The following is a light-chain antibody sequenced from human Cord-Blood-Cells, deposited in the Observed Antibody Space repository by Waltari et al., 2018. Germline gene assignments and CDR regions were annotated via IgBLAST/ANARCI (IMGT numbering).Light chain of an antibody. V-gene: IGKV1-39*01. J-gene: IGKJ4*01. CDR1: QSISSY. CDR3: HQSYSISLT. Sequence: DIQMTLSPSSVFVSVDVRFTITCRASQSISSYLNWYQQKPGKAPKLLIYAAASLESGVPSRFSGSGSGTDLTLHISSLQPEDFATYYCHQSYSISLTFGGGTKVEIK. CDR2: AAA.